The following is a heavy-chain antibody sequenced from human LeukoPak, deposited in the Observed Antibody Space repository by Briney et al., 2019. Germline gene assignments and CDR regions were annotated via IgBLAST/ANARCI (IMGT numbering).Heavy chain of an antibody. J-gene: IGHJ4*02. CDR1: GYSISSGYY. V-gene: IGHV4-38-2*02. CDR3: AIDRRRVPWIQLWSGGGYFDY. Sequence: SETLSLTCTVSGYSISSGYYWGGIRQPPGKGLEWIGSSYHSGSTYYNPSLKSRVTISVDTSKNQLSLKLSTVTAADTAVYYCAIDRRRVPWIQLWSGGGYFDYWGQGTLATVSS. CDR2: SYHSGST. D-gene: IGHD5-18*01.